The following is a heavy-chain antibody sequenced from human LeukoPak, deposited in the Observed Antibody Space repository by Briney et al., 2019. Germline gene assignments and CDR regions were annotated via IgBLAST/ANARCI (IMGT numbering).Heavy chain of an antibody. V-gene: IGHV1-69*13. CDR3: ARAPRWGSSYSLPKFDY. Sequence: SVKVSRKASGGTFSSYAIRGVRQAPGQGLEWMGGIIPIFGTANYAQKFQGRVTITADESTSTTYMELSSLRSEDTAVYYCARAPRWGSSYSLPKFDYWGQGTLVTVSS. CDR2: IIPIFGTA. D-gene: IGHD6-6*01. J-gene: IGHJ4*02. CDR1: GGTFSSYA.